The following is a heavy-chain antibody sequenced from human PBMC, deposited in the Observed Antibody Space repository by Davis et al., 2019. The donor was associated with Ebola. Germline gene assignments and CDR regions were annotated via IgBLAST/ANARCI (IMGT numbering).Heavy chain of an antibody. CDR2: INAGNGNT. D-gene: IGHD6-25*01. J-gene: IGHJ4*02. V-gene: IGHV1-18*01. Sequence: ASVKVSCKASGYSFSNYGISWVRQAPGQRLEWMGWINAGNGNTKYSQKFQGRVTITRDTSTSTAYMELRSLRSDDTAVYYCARDGIAAPRGDYWGQGTLVTVSS. CDR1: GYSFSNYG. CDR3: ARDGIAAPRGDY.